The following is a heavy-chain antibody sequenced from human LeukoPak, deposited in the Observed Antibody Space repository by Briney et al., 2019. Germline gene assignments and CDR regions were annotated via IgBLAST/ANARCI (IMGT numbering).Heavy chain of an antibody. CDR2: IWCGWSS. CDR3: ARVTYTNAWT. D-gene: IGHD6-19*01. CDR1: AGSITSSY. V-gene: IGHV4-59*01. Sequence: SETPSLTCTVHAGSITSSYWSWIPQPPGKGLGWNGWIWCGWSSNYSPFLKSRVTISGDTSKGQFSLKLRSVTAADTAVYYCARVTYTNAWTWGEGTLVSVSS. J-gene: IGHJ5*02.